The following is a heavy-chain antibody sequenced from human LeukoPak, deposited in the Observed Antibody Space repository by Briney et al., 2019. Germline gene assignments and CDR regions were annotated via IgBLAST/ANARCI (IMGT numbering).Heavy chain of an antibody. Sequence: SETLSLTCTVSGGSISSYYWSWIRQPPGKGLEWIGYIYYSGSTNYNPSLKSRVTISVDTSKNQFSQKLSSVTAADTAVYYCARSRAYRDAFDIWGQGTMVTVSS. CDR2: IYYSGST. CDR3: ARSRAYRDAFDI. V-gene: IGHV4-59*08. J-gene: IGHJ3*02. CDR1: GGSISSYY.